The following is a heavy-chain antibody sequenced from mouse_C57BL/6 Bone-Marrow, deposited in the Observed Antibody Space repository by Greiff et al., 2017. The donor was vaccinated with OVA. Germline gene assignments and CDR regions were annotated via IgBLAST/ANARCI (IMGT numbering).Heavy chain of an antibody. Sequence: VKLMESGAELVKPGASVKMSCKASGYTFTSYWITWVKQRPGQGLEWIGDIYPGSGSTNYNEKFKSKATLTVDTSSSTAYMQLSSLTSEDSAVYYCARGSSLYYYAMDYWGQGTSVTVSS. V-gene: IGHV1-55*01. CDR2: IYPGSGST. CDR1: GYTFTSYW. D-gene: IGHD1-1*01. CDR3: ARGSSLYYYAMDY. J-gene: IGHJ4*01.